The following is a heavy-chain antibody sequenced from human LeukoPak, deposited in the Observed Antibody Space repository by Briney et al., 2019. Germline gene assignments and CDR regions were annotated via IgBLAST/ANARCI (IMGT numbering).Heavy chain of an antibody. V-gene: IGHV3-74*01. D-gene: IGHD5-24*01. CDR2: INTDGTVT. CDR3: AKDRNAWPTNFDS. Sequence: GGSLRLSCAASGFTFSKYWMLWVRQAPGKGLGSVSRINTDGTVTTYADSVKGRFSISRDNSKNTLYLRMNSLRAEDTAIYYCAKDRNAWPTNFDSWGQGTLVTVSA. CDR1: GFTFSKYW. J-gene: IGHJ4*02.